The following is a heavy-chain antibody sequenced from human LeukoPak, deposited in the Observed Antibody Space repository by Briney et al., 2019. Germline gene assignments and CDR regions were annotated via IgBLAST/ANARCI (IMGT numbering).Heavy chain of an antibody. CDR3: AAKEGLTGYLSGSFDY. D-gene: IGHD3-9*01. CDR1: GFTFSNYA. Sequence: GGSLRLSCVASGFTFSNYAMTWVRQAPGKGLEWVSAISAGGVDTFYADSVRGRFTISRDNSKSTLYLQMNSLRAEDTAVYYCAAKEGLTGYLSGSFDYWGQGTLVTVSS. J-gene: IGHJ4*02. CDR2: ISAGGVDT. V-gene: IGHV3-23*01.